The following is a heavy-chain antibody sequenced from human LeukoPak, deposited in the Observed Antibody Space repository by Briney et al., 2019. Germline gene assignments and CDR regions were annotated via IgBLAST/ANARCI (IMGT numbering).Heavy chain of an antibody. CDR1: GYTFTSYD. CDR2: MNPNSGNT. Sequence: ASVKVSCKASGYTFTSYDINWVRQATGQGLEWMGWMNPNSGNTGYAQKFQGRVTMTRNTFISTAYMELSSLRSEDTAVYYCARTESVDCSSTSCSYYYYYYYMDVWGKGTTVTVSS. D-gene: IGHD2-2*01. J-gene: IGHJ6*03. CDR3: ARTESVDCSSTSCSYYYYYYYMDV. V-gene: IGHV1-8*01.